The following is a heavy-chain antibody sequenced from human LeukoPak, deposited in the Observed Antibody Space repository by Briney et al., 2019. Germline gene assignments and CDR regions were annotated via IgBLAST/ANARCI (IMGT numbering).Heavy chain of an antibody. D-gene: IGHD6-13*01. CDR2: IYYSGST. CDR1: GGSISSGGYY. CDR3: SRGRGYSSSWYRYYFDY. V-gene: IGHV4-31*03. J-gene: IGHJ4*02. Sequence: SETLSLTCTVSGGSISSGGYYWSWIRQHPGKGLEWIGYIYYSGSTYYNPSLKSRVTISVDTSKNQFSLKLSSVTAADTAVYYCSRGRGYSSSWYRYYFDYWGQGTLVTVSS.